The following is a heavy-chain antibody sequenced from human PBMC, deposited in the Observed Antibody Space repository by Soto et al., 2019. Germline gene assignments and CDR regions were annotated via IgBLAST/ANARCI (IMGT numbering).Heavy chain of an antibody. J-gene: IGHJ5*02. D-gene: IGHD6-19*01. V-gene: IGHV3-23*01. CDR3: AKDQYFRGGWYSEAWFDP. CDR2: ISGSGGST. Sequence: GGSLRLSCAASGFTFSSYAMSWVRQAPGKGLEWVSAISGSGGSTYYADSVKGRFTISRDNSKNTLYLQMNSLRAEDTAVYYCAKDQYFRGGWYSEAWFDPWGQGTLVTVSS. CDR1: GFTFSSYA.